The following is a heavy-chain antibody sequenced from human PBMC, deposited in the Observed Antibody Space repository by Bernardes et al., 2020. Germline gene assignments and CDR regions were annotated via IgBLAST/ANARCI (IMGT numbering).Heavy chain of an antibody. D-gene: IGHD5-12*01. Sequence: ASVKVSCKASGYTFTNYGISWVRQAPGQELEWMGWISAYNGNTNYAQKLQGRVTMTTDTSTSTAYMELRSLRSDDTAVYYCARDLFVDSGYDTPGFVRFGEYYFDYWGQGTLVTVSS. CDR1: GYTFTNYG. V-gene: IGHV1-18*01. CDR3: ARDLFVDSGYDTPGFVRFGEYYFDY. J-gene: IGHJ4*02. CDR2: ISAYNGNT.